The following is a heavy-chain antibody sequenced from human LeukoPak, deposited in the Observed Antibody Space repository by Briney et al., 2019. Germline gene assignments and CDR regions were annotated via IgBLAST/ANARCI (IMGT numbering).Heavy chain of an antibody. V-gene: IGHV1-46*01. Sequence: ASVKVSCKASGYTFTNYYIHWVRQAPGQGLEWMGIINPSGGSTTYAEKFQGRVTMTRDMSTSTDYMELSSLRSEDTAVYYCARDNSVEDTAWWFDPWGQGTLVTVSS. J-gene: IGHJ5*02. CDR2: INPSGGST. CDR3: ARDNSVEDTAWWFDP. CDR1: GYTFTNYY. D-gene: IGHD4-23*01.